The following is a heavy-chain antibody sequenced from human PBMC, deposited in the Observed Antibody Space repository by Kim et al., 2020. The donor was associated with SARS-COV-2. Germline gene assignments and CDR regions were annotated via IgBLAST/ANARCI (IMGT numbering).Heavy chain of an antibody. D-gene: IGHD3-3*01. Sequence: SETLSLTCTVSGGSISSYYWSWIRQPPGKGLEWIGYIYYSGSTNYNPSLKSRVTISVDTSKNQFSLKLSSVTAADTAVYYCARVPEWSGPGIYYYYGMDVWGQGTTVTVSS. CDR3: ARVPEWSGPGIYYYYGMDV. CDR2: IYYSGST. CDR1: GGSISSYY. J-gene: IGHJ6*02. V-gene: IGHV4-59*01.